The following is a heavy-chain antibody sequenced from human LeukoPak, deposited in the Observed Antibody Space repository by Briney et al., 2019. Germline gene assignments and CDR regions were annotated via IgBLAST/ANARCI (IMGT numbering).Heavy chain of an antibody. CDR2: IYTSGST. D-gene: IGHD1-26*01. J-gene: IGHJ6*02. CDR3: AGNWELLEFYGMDV. Sequence: SETLSLTCTVSGGSTSSYYWSWIRQPAGKGLEWIGRIYTSGSTNYDPSLKSRVTISVDTSKNQFSLKLSSVTAADTAVYYCAGNWELLEFYGMDVWGQGTTVTVSS. CDR1: GGSTSSYY. V-gene: IGHV4-4*07.